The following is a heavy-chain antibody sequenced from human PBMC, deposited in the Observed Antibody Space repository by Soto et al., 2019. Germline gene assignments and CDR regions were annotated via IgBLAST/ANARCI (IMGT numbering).Heavy chain of an antibody. V-gene: IGHV4-39*01. CDR2: IYYSGST. Sequence: QLQLQESGPGLVKPSETLSLTCTVSGGSISSSSYYWGWIRQPPGKGLEWIGSIYYSGSTYYNPSLKSRVTISVDTSKNQFSLKLSSVTAADTAVYYCARRADETDSNYVVWLDPWGQGTLVTVSS. CDR1: GGSISSSSYY. J-gene: IGHJ5*02. D-gene: IGHD4-4*01. CDR3: ARRADETDSNYVVWLDP.